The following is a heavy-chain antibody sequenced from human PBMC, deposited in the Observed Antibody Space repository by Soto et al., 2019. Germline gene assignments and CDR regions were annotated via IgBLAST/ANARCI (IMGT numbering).Heavy chain of an antibody. CDR3: ARDNGYGHFDS. V-gene: IGHV4-31*11. Sequence: LSLTCAVSGASISSGRSYWSWIRQHPGKGLEWIGSMFYSGSTYYHPSLKSRVNISADTSKNHFSLRLTSVTPADTAVYYCARDNGYGHFDSWGQGTLVTVSS. CDR1: GASISSGRSY. J-gene: IGHJ4*02. D-gene: IGHD5-12*01. CDR2: MFYSGST.